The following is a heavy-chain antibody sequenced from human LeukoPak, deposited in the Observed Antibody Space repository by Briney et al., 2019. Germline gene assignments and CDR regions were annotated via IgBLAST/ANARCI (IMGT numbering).Heavy chain of an antibody. CDR3: ARGYCSSTSCYGGSY. J-gene: IGHJ4*02. CDR1: GGTFSSYA. CDR2: INTNTGNP. Sequence: ASVKVSCKASGGTFSSYAIGWVRQAPGQGLEWMGWINTNTGNPTYAQGFTGRFVFSLDTSVSTAYLQISSLKAEDTAVYYCARGYCSSTSCYGGSYWGQGTLVTVSS. V-gene: IGHV7-4-1*02. D-gene: IGHD2-2*01.